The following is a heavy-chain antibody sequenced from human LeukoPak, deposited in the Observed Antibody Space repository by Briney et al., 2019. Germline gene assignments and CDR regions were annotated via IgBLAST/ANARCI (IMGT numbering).Heavy chain of an antibody. CDR3: ARGSYYDSSGFTLFDL. CDR2: IYSGGNT. Sequence: PGGSLRLSCAASGFTVSSNYMSWVRQAPGKGLEWVSIIYSGGNTYYADSVKGRFTISRDNSKNTLYLQMNSLRAEDTAVYYCARGSYYDSSGFTLFDLWGRGTLVTVSS. J-gene: IGHJ2*01. D-gene: IGHD3-22*01. CDR1: GFTVSSNY. V-gene: IGHV3-66*01.